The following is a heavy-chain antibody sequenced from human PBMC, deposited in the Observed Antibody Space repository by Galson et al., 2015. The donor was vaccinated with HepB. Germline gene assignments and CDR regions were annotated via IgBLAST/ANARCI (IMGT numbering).Heavy chain of an antibody. D-gene: IGHD5-24*01. J-gene: IGHJ4*02. CDR2: ISDNVDTT. CDR3: VKDREIDY. CDR1: GFSYGRPY. V-gene: IGHV3-64D*06. Sequence: SLSLGCAASGFSYGRPYRLWVRQSQGLGLEYVSSISDNVDTTYYKDSVKGRFTITRDNFKHTVYLQMNSLRAEDTAVYYGVKDREIDYWGQGTLVTVSS.